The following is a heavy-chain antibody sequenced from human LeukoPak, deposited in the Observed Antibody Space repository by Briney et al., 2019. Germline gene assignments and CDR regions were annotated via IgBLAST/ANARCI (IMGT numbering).Heavy chain of an antibody. CDR3: AREGETITIFGVVIEYYFDY. Sequence: GGSLRLSCAASGFTFSSYWMSWVRQAPGKGLEWVANIKQDGSEKYYVDSVKGRFTISRDNAKNSLYLQMNSRRAEDTAVYYCAREGETITIFGVVIEYYFDYWGQGTLVTVSS. CDR2: IKQDGSEK. D-gene: IGHD3-3*01. CDR1: GFTFSSYW. V-gene: IGHV3-7*01. J-gene: IGHJ4*02.